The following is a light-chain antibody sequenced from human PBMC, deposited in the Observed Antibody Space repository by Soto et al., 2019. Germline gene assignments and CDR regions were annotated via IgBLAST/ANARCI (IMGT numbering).Light chain of an antibody. CDR3: QQRSNWPPVT. CDR2: DAS. Sequence: DMQMTQSPSSLSASVGDRGTITCRASQSISSWLAWYQQKPGKAPKLLIFDASSLESGVPSRFSGSGSGTDFTLTISSLEPEDFGVYYCQQRSNWPPVTVGGGTKVEIK. CDR1: QSISSW. V-gene: IGKV1-5*01. J-gene: IGKJ4*01.